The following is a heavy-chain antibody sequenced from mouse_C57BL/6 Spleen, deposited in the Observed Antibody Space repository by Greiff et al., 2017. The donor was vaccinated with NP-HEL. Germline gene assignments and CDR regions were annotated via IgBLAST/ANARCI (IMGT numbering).Heavy chain of an antibody. V-gene: IGHV1-72*01. CDR2: IDPNSGGT. J-gene: IGHJ1*03. CDR1: GYTFTSYW. D-gene: IGHD2-4*01. CDR3: ARSTMITHWYFDV. Sequence: QVQLQQPGAELVKPGASVKLSCKASGYTFTSYWMHWVKQRPGRGLEWIGRIDPNSGGTKYNEKFKSKATLTVDKPSSTAYMQLSSLTSEDSAVYYCARSTMITHWYFDVWGTGTTVTVSS.